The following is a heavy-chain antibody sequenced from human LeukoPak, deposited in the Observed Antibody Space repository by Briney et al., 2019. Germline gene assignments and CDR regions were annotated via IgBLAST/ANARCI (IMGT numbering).Heavy chain of an antibody. D-gene: IGHD1-26*01. V-gene: IGHV1-69*05. CDR3: GNCGWELRRGYFDD. CDR2: IIPIFGTA. CDR1: GGTFSSYA. Sequence: GSSVKVSCKASGGTFSSYAISWVRQAPGQGLEWMGRIIPIFGTANYAQKFQGRVTITTDESTSTAYMELSSLRSEDTAVYYCGNCGWELRRGYFDDWGHGTLVTVSS. J-gene: IGHJ4*01.